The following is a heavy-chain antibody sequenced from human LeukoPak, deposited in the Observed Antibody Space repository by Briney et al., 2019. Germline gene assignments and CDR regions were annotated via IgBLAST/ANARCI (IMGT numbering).Heavy chain of an antibody. Sequence: GGSLRLSCAASGFTFSNAWMSWVRQAPGTGLEWVGLIKSKTDGGTTDYAAPVKGRFTISRDDSKNTLYLQMNSLKTEDTAVYYCTTLGELFDYWGQGTLVTVSS. D-gene: IGHD3-10*01. CDR3: TTLGELFDY. V-gene: IGHV3-15*01. J-gene: IGHJ4*02. CDR1: GFTFSNAW. CDR2: IKSKTDGGTT.